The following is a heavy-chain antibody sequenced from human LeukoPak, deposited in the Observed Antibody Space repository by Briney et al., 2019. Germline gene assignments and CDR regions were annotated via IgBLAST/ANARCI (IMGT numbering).Heavy chain of an antibody. J-gene: IGHJ4*02. CDR2: IYSGGST. Sequence: PGRSLRLSCVASGFPFSNYAMSWVRQAPGKGLEWVSVIYSGGSTYYADSVKGRFTISRDNSKNTLYLQMNSLRAEDTAVYYCARGGGYEMPLDYWGQGTLVTVSS. CDR1: GFPFSNYA. D-gene: IGHD5-12*01. V-gene: IGHV3-53*01. CDR3: ARGGGYEMPLDY.